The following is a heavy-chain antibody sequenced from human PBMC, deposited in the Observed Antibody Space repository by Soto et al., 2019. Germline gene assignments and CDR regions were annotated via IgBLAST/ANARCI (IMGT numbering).Heavy chain of an antibody. Sequence: QVQLVQSGAEVKKPGSSVKVSCKASGGTFSSYAISWVRQAPGQGLEWMGGIIPIFGTANYAQKFQGRVTITADESTSTAYMELSSLRSEDTAVYYCARDFEYLSSGYKPYQPFDYWGQGTLVTVSS. D-gene: IGHD3-22*01. J-gene: IGHJ4*02. CDR3: ARDFEYLSSGYKPYQPFDY. CDR2: IIPIFGTA. CDR1: GGTFSSYA. V-gene: IGHV1-69*01.